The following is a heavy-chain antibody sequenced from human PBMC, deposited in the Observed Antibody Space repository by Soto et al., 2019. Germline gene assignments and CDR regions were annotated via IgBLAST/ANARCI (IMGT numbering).Heavy chain of an antibody. J-gene: IGHJ4*02. Sequence: QVQLVQSGAEVKKPGASVKVSCKASGYTFTNYYMHWVRQAPGQGLEWMGIINTSGGSTTYAQTFQGRVTMTRDTSTSTVYMELSSLRSEDTAVYYCARGGGGSLRGHFDFWGQGTLLAVSS. D-gene: IGHD2-15*01. CDR1: GYTFTNYY. CDR3: ARGGGGSLRGHFDF. CDR2: INTSGGST. V-gene: IGHV1-46*01.